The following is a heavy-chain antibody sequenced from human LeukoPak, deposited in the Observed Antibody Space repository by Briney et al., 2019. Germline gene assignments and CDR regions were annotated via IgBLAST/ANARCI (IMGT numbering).Heavy chain of an antibody. CDR1: GFTVRTNY. V-gene: IGHV3-11*01. Sequence: GGSLRLSCAASGFTVRTNYMSWVRQAPGKGLEWVSYISSSGSTIYYADSVKGRFTISRDNAKNSLYLQMNSLRAEDTAVYYCARARLGGPDYWGQGTLVTVSS. J-gene: IGHJ4*02. CDR2: ISSSGSTI. D-gene: IGHD4-23*01. CDR3: ARARLGGPDY.